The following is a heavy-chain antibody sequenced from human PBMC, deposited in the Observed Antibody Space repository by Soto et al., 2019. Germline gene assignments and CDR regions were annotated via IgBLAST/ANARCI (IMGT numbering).Heavy chain of an antibody. V-gene: IGHV1-69*02. CDR1: GGTFSSYT. CDR3: ARATVVVTAASYYDYGMDV. CDR2: IIPILGIA. J-gene: IGHJ6*02. D-gene: IGHD2-2*01. Sequence: QVQLVQSGAEVKKPGSSVKVSCKASGGTFSSYTISWVRQAPGQGLEWMGRIIPILGIANYAQKFQGRVTITADKSTSTAYMELSSLRSEDTAVYYCARATVVVTAASYYDYGMDVWGQGTTVTVSS.